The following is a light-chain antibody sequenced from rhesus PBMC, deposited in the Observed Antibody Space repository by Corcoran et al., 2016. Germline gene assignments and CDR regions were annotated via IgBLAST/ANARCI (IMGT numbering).Light chain of an antibody. CDR3: QQYNSLIT. J-gene: IGKJ4*01. CDR2: YAT. Sequence: DIQMTQSPSSVSASVGDRVTITCRASQGINSYLAWYQPKPGKAPKLLIYYATTLQSGVPSRFSGCGSGTEFTLTISSLQPEDFATYYCQQYNSLITFGGGTKVEIK. CDR1: QGINSY. V-gene: IGKV1-25*01.